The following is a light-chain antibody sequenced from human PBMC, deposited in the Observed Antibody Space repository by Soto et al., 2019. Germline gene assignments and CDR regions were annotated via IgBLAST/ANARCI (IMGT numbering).Light chain of an antibody. Sequence: IQLTQSPSSLSASVGDRVTITCRASQGVSSYLAWYQQKPGKAPKLLIYASSTLQSGVPSRFSGSGSGTDFTLTISSLQPEDFATYYCQQLYSYPITFGPGTKVDIK. CDR2: ASS. CDR3: QQLYSYPIT. J-gene: IGKJ3*01. V-gene: IGKV1-9*01. CDR1: QGVSSY.